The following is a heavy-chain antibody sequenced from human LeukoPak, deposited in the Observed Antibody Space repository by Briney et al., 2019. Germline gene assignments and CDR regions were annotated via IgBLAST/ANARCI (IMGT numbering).Heavy chain of an antibody. V-gene: IGHV3-33*01. J-gene: IGHJ4*02. CDR2: IWYDGGQR. CDR3: ATSSPGNYFDH. CDR1: GFIFSTYG. Sequence: GGSLRLSCVASGFIFSTYGLHWVRQSPGRGLEWVAVIWYDGGQRYYADSVKGRFTISRDDSQNTIYLQMDSLRAEDTAVYYCATSSPGNYFDHWGQGTLVTVSS.